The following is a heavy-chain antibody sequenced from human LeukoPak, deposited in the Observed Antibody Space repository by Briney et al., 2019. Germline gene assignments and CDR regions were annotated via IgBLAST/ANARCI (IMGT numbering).Heavy chain of an antibody. Sequence: PGGSLRLSCAASGFTFSDHYMDWVRQAPGEGLEWVGRIRNKADSYTTEYAASVKGRFTISRDDSKNSLYLQMNSLKTEDTAVYYCTRANDPRGGSYFDYWGQGTLVTVSS. CDR1: GFTFSDHY. CDR3: TRANDPRGGSYFDY. J-gene: IGHJ4*02. D-gene: IGHD3-16*01. V-gene: IGHV3-72*01. CDR2: IRNKADSYTT.